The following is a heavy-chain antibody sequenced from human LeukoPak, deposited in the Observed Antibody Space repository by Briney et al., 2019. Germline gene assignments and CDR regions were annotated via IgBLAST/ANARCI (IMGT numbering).Heavy chain of an antibody. V-gene: IGHV3-30*02. D-gene: IGHD3-10*01. CDR1: GFTFSSYG. J-gene: IGHJ4*02. CDR2: IRYDGSNK. CDR3: ARTLRGVIIKDYFDY. Sequence: PGGSLRLSCAASGFTFSSYGMHWVRQAPGKGLEWVAFIRYDGSNKYYADSVKGRFTISRDNSKNTLYLQMNSLRAEDTAVYYCARTLRGVIIKDYFDYWGQGTLVTVSS.